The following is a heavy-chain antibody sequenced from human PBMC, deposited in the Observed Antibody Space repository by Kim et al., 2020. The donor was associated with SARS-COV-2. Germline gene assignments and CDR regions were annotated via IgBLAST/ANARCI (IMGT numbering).Heavy chain of an antibody. J-gene: IGHJ4*02. V-gene: IGHV1-46*01. D-gene: IGHD2-2*01. Sequence: ASVKVSCKASGYTFTSYYMHWVRQAPGQGLEWMGIINPSGGSTNCAQKFQGRVTLTRDTSTSTVYMELNSLRSEDTAVYYCARGGIVVVLPAAMCDYWGQGTLVTVSS. CDR2: INPSGGST. CDR3: ARGGIVVVLPAAMCDY. CDR1: GYTFTSYY.